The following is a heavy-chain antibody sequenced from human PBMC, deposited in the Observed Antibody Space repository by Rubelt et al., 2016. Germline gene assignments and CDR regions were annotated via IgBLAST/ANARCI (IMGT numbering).Heavy chain of an antibody. CDR3: ATLGQPLVEGYFDL. CDR1: GFIISSYA. Sequence: VQPGGSLRLSCAASGFIISSYAMTWVRQAPGKGLEWVSEISGSAGSTYYADSVKGRFTISRDISKNTLYLQMNSLRPEDTALYYCATLGQPLVEGYFDLWGRGTLVTVSS. CDR2: ISGSAGST. D-gene: IGHD6-13*01. J-gene: IGHJ2*01. V-gene: IGHV3-23*01.